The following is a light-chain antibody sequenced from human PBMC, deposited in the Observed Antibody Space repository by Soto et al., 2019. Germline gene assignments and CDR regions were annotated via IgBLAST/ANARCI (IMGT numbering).Light chain of an antibody. CDR1: QSGSNN. CDR2: GAS. J-gene: IGKJ4*01. CDR3: QQYNSWPLT. Sequence: EIVMTQSPATLSVSPGERATLSCRASQSGSNNLAWYQQKPGQAPRLLIYGASTRATGIPARFSGSGSGTEFTLTISSLQSEDFAVYYCQQYNSWPLTFGGGTKVAIK. V-gene: IGKV3-15*01.